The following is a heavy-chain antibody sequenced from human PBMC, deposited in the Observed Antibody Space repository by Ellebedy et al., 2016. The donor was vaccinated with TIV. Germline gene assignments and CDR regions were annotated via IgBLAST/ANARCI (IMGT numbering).Heavy chain of an antibody. CDR2: IYYSGSP. CDR1: GGSISSYY. J-gene: IGHJ5*02. D-gene: IGHD3-9*01. V-gene: IGHV4-59*01. CDR3: ARDRGDYDILTGYSGWFDP. Sequence: MPSETLSLTCTVSGGSISSYYWSWIRQPPGKGLEWIGNIYYSGSPTYNPSLRIRVTISVDTSKNQFSLRLSSVTEADTAVYYCARDRGDYDILTGYSGWFDPWGQGTLVTVSS.